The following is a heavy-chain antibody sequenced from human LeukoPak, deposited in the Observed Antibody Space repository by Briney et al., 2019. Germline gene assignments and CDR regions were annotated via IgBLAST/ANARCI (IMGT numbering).Heavy chain of an antibody. Sequence: SETLSLTCTVSGGSISGYYWSWIRQPPGKGLEWIGYIYNSGSTNYNPSLKSRVTISVAPSKNQFSLKLRSVTAPDTAVYYCARDRGNYFDYWGQGTLVTVSS. V-gene: IGHV4-59*01. CDR2: IYNSGST. D-gene: IGHD6-13*01. J-gene: IGHJ4*02. CDR3: ARDRGNYFDY. CDR1: GGSISGYY.